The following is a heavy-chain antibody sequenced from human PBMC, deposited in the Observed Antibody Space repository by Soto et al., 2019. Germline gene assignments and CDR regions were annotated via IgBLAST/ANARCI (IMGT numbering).Heavy chain of an antibody. J-gene: IGHJ5*02. D-gene: IGHD2-21*01. V-gene: IGHV3-30*18. CDR3: AKDRETVSYWFDP. CDR1: GFTFSIFG. Sequence: QVQLVESGGGVVQPGRSLRLSCAASGFTFSIFGMHWVRQAPGKGLEWVAVISSDGNDKYYGDSVKGRFTISRDNSKNTLYLQMNSLGAEDTAVYYCAKDRETVSYWFDPWGQGTLVTVSS. CDR2: ISSDGNDK.